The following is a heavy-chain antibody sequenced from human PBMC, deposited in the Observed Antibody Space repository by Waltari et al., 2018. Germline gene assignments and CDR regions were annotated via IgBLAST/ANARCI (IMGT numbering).Heavy chain of an antibody. CDR3: ARMGKGEASFDY. CDR1: GFTFSSYG. Sequence: QVQLVESGGGVVQPGRSLRLSCAASGFTFSSYGMHWVRQAPGKGLEWVAVIWYDGSNKYYADSGKGRFTISGDNSKNTLYLQMNSLRAEDTAVYYCARMGKGEASFDYWGQGTLVTVSS. J-gene: IGHJ4*02. V-gene: IGHV3-33*01. D-gene: IGHD3-16*01. CDR2: IWYDGSNK.